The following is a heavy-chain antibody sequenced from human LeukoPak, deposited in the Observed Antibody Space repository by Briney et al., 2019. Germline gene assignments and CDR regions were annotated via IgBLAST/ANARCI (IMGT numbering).Heavy chain of an antibody. J-gene: IGHJ4*02. CDR2: INPNSGDT. V-gene: IGHV1-2*02. CDR3: ARDVPGYSSNFDY. Sequence: GASVKVSCKASGHTFSGYFMHWVRQAPGQGLEWMGWINPNSGDTNSAQKFQGRVTMTRDTSISTAYMELSRLRSDDTAVYYCARDVPGYSSNFDYWGQGTLVTVSS. D-gene: IGHD6-13*01. CDR1: GHTFSGYF.